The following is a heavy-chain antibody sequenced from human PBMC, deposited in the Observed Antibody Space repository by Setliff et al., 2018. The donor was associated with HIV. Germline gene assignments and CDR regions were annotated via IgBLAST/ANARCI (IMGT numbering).Heavy chain of an antibody. CDR1: GGTFSSYV. CDR2: IIPMYGVT. J-gene: IGHJ5*02. CDR3: ALPYCSGYSNWFDP. Sequence: VASVKVSCKASGGTFSSYVISWVRQAPGQGPEWMGGIIPMYGVTNYAQKFQGRVTITTDESTSTAYMELSSLRSEDTAVYYCALPYCSGYSNWFDPWGQGTLVTVSS. V-gene: IGHV1-69*05. D-gene: IGHD2-15*01.